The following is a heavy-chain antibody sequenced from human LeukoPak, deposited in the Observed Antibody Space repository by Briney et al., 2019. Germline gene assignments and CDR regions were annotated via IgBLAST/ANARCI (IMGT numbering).Heavy chain of an antibody. CDR2: ISSSGSTI. CDR3: ARLHEYGDPDLYYFDY. D-gene: IGHD4-17*01. J-gene: IGHJ4*02. V-gene: IGHV3-48*03. Sequence: GGSLRLSCAASGFTFSSYEMNWVRQAPGKGLEWVSYISSSGSTIYYADSVKGRFTISRDNAKNSLYLQMNSLRADDTAVYFCARLHEYGDPDLYYFDYWGQGTLVTVSS. CDR1: GFTFSSYE.